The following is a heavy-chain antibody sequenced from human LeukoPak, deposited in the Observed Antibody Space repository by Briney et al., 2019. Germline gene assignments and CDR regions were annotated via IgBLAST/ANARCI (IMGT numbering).Heavy chain of an antibody. CDR3: ARGPGYCSSTSCYKGWFDP. Sequence: PSETLSLTCAVYGGSFSGYYWSWIRQPPGKGLEWIGEINHSGSTNYNTSLKSRVTISVDTSKNQFSLKLSSVTAADTAVYYCARGPGYCSSTSCYKGWFDPWGQGTLVTVSS. D-gene: IGHD2-2*02. CDR1: GGSFSGYY. V-gene: IGHV4-34*01. J-gene: IGHJ5*02. CDR2: INHSGST.